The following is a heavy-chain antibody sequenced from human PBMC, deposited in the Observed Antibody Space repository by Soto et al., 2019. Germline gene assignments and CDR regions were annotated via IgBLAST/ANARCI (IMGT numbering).Heavy chain of an antibody. CDR3: AKKGYYPSGKINLFDS. CDR1: GYSITSDYY. D-gene: IGHD3-10*01. V-gene: IGHV4-38-2*01. CDR2: IYSGST. J-gene: IGHJ4*02. Sequence: PETLSLTCAVSGYSITSDYYWGWIRQPPGKGLEWIGSIYSGSTYYNPSLKSRVTISVDTSKNQFSLRLTSVTAADTAMYYCAKKGYYPSGKINLFDSWGQGTLVTVSS.